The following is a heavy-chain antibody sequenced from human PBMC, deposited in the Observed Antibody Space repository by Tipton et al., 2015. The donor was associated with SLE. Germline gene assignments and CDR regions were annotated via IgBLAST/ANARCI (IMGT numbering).Heavy chain of an antibody. CDR1: DGSFSGHH. CDR2: INESGST. CDR3: ATFSQSRLFDY. Sequence: TLSLTCAVYDGSFSGHHWTWIRQPPEKGLEWIGEINESGSTNYNPSLKNRLIMSIDASKNQFSLKLSSLPAAGAAVYYCATFSQSRLFDYWGQGRLVTVSS. J-gene: IGHJ4*02. V-gene: IGHV4-34*10.